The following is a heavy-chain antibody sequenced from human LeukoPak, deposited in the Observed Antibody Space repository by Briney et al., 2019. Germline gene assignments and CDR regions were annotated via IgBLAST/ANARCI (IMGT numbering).Heavy chain of an antibody. V-gene: IGHV3-30-3*01. CDR3: ARDGPTNWFDP. CDR2: ISYDGSNE. Sequence: GGSLRLSCAASGFTFSSYAMHWVRQAPGKGLEWVAVISYDGSNEYYADSVKGRFTISRDNSKNTLYLQMNSLRAEDTAVYYCARDGPTNWFDPWGQGTLVTVSS. CDR1: GFTFSSYA. J-gene: IGHJ5*02.